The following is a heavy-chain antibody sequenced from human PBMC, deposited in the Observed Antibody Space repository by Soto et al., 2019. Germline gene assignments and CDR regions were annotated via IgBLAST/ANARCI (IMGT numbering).Heavy chain of an antibody. Sequence: SETLSLTCPVSGGSISSYYWSWIRPPAGKGLEWIGRIYTSGSTNYNPSLKSRVTMSVDTSKNQFSLKLSSVTAADTAVYYCARATAGTTLTGYYFDYWGQGTLVTVSS. J-gene: IGHJ4*02. CDR1: GGSISSYY. D-gene: IGHD4-17*01. V-gene: IGHV4-4*07. CDR2: IYTSGST. CDR3: ARATAGTTLTGYYFDY.